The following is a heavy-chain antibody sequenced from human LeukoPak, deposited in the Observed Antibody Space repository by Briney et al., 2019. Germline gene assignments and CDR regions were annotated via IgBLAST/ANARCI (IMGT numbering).Heavy chain of an antibody. CDR1: GGSFSGYY. Sequence: SEALSLTCAVYGGSFSGYYRRWIRQPPGKGLEGIGEINHSVRTKYNPSLNSRVTISVDTSKNQFSLKLSSVTAADTAVYYCARGYCTMGVCSLNWFDPWGQGTLVTVCS. V-gene: IGHV4-34*01. D-gene: IGHD2-8*01. J-gene: IGHJ5*02. CDR2: INHSVRT. CDR3: ARGYCTMGVCSLNWFDP.